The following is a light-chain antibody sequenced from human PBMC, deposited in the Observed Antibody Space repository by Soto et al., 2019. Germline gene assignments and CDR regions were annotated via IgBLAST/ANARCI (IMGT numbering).Light chain of an antibody. Sequence: AIQMTQSPSSLSASVGDRVTITCRASRDIGDDLGWYQHKPGAAPRLLIQAASTLQSGVPSRFSGRQSGTDFILTITSLQPEDSETYYCLQNFDYPRTFGQGTKVDIK. CDR1: RDIGDD. J-gene: IGKJ1*01. CDR3: LQNFDYPRT. CDR2: AAS. V-gene: IGKV1-6*01.